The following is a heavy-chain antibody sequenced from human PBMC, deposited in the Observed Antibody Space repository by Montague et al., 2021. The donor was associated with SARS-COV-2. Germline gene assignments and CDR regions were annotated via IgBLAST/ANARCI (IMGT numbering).Heavy chain of an antibody. CDR1: GDSITSGGYF. Sequence: TRSLTCTVSGDSITSGGYFWNWIRQHPGKGLEYIRAISYSGSTYYKPSLTSRVSISMDTSKNAFSLSLHSVTAADTAVCFCAASGRRGYSNPFHHCGRGSLVTVSS. V-gene: IGHV4-31*03. CDR3: AASGRRGYSNPFHH. D-gene: IGHD4-11*01. CDR2: ISYSGST. J-gene: IGHJ4*02.